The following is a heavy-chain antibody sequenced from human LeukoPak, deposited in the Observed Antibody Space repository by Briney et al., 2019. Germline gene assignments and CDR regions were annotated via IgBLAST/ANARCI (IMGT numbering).Heavy chain of an antibody. CDR2: IYPGDSDA. V-gene: IGHV5-51*01. CDR1: GYSFTSYW. J-gene: IGHJ4*02. Sequence: LGESLRISCKGSGYSFTSYWISWVRQVPGKGLEWMGIIYPGDSDATYGPAFQGQVTISADKSISTAYLQWSSLKASDTAIFFCARRLSCINGECEYFDYWGQGTLVTVSS. CDR3: ARRLSCINGECEYFDY. D-gene: IGHD2-8*01.